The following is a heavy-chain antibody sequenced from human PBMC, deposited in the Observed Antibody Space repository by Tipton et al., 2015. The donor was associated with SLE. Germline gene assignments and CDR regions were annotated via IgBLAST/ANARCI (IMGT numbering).Heavy chain of an antibody. J-gene: IGHJ5*02. Sequence: TLSLTCTVSGYSISSGFYWGWIRQPPGKGLEWIGNIYHSGSTNYNPSLKSRVTISVDTSKNQFSLKLSPVTAADTAVYYCARGPTSSGWYGWFDPWGQGTLVTVSS. D-gene: IGHD6-19*01. CDR1: GYSISSGFY. V-gene: IGHV4-38-2*02. CDR2: IYHSGST. CDR3: ARGPTSSGWYGWFDP.